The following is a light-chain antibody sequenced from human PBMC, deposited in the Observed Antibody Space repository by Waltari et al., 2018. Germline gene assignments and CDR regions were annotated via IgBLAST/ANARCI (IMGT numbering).Light chain of an antibody. J-gene: IGLJ2*01. CDR1: SSDVCGYNY. CDR3: CSYAGSYTLI. Sequence: QSALTQPRSVSGSPGQSVTISCTGTSSDVCGYNYVTWYQHHPGKAPKLMLYDVYKRPSGVPDRFSGSKSGNTASLTISGLQVEDEADYYCCSYAGSYTLIFGGGTKLTVL. V-gene: IGLV2-11*01. CDR2: DVY.